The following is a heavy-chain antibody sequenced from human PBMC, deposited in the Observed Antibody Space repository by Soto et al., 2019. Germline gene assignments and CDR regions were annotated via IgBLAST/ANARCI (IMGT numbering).Heavy chain of an antibody. D-gene: IGHD3-3*01. V-gene: IGHV3-21*01. CDR1: GFTFSSYS. CDR2: ISSSSSYI. J-gene: IGHJ6*03. CDR3: ARGDLRFLEWLFADYYYMDV. Sequence: GGSLRLSCAASGFTFSSYSMNWVRQAPGKGLEWVSSISSSSSYIYYADSVKGRFTISRDNAKNSLYLQMNSLRAEDTAVYYCARGDLRFLEWLFADYYYMDVWGKGTTVTVSS.